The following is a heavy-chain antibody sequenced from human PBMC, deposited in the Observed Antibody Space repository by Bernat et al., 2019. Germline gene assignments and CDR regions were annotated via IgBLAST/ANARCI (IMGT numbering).Heavy chain of an antibody. V-gene: IGHV4-39*01. CDR1: GSSISSNNYY. CDR2: IYYSGTT. Sequence: QLHLQESGPGLVKPSETLSLNCTVSGSSISSNNYYWGWIRQPPGKGLEWIGTIYYSGTTYYNPSLRSRVTLSLDTSKNQFSLKLSSVTAADTAVYYCARRVVVYFDYWGQGARVTVSS. CDR3: ARRVVVYFDY. J-gene: IGHJ4*02. D-gene: IGHD2-15*01.